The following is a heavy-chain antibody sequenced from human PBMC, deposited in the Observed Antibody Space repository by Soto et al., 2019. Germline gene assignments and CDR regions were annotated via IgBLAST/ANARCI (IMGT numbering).Heavy chain of an antibody. CDR2: ISAYNGNT. D-gene: IGHD3-3*01. Sequence: ASVKVSCKASGYTLTSYGISWVRQAPGQGLEWMGWISAYNGNTNYAQKLQGRVTMTTDTSTSTAYMELRSLRSDDTAVYYCATNLYYDFWSGYWPRDAFDIWGQGTMVTVSS. CDR1: GYTLTSYG. J-gene: IGHJ3*02. V-gene: IGHV1-18*01. CDR3: ATNLYYDFWSGYWPRDAFDI.